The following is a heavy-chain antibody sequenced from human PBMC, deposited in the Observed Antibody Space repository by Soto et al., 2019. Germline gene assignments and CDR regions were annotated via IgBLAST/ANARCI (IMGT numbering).Heavy chain of an antibody. Sequence: QVQLVQSGAEVKKPGSSVRVSCKASGGTFSNYAFSWVRQAPGQGLEYMGGIIPIFNTPSYAQNFQGRVTITAEVATDTAYLELSSLRSDDTAVYYCAARLSAGDFGGQGTLIIVSP. CDR1: GGTFSNYA. J-gene: IGHJ4*02. CDR3: AARLSAGDF. V-gene: IGHV1-69*01. D-gene: IGHD3-22*01. CDR2: IIPIFNTP.